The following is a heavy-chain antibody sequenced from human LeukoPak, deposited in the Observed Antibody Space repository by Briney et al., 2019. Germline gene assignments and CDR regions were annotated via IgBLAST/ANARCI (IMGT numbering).Heavy chain of an antibody. D-gene: IGHD2-21*01. CDR1: GVLVKSFY. V-gene: IGHV4-59*08. Sequence: SETLSLTCSVSGVLVKSFYWNWIRQSPGKGPEWIGYISNIGTTKYNPGLKSPVTLSADTSKNQFSLELSSVTAADTAVYYCARRHRDCSGDFCFLFDYWGQGTLATVSS. CDR3: ARRHRDCSGDFCFLFDY. J-gene: IGHJ4*02. CDR2: ISNIGTT.